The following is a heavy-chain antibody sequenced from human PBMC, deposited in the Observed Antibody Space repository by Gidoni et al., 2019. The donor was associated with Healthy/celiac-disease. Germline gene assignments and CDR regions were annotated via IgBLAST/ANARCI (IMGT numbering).Heavy chain of an antibody. CDR1: GGSFRGYY. CDR2: INHSGST. Sequence: QVQLQQWGAGLLQPSDTLSLPCAVYGGSFRGYYWGWIRQHPGKGLEGIGEINHSGSTNYNPSLKSRGTRSVDTSKNQLSLKLSWVTAADTAVYYCARGPTDHHYYDSSGDDYWGKGTLVTVSS. CDR3: ARGPTDHHYYDSSGDDY. J-gene: IGHJ4*02. V-gene: IGHV4-34*01. D-gene: IGHD3-22*01.